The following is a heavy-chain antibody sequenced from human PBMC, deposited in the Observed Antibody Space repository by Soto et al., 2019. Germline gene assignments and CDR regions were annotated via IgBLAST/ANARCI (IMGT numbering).Heavy chain of an antibody. CDR1: GYTFTGYY. CDR2: INPNSGGT. Sequence: ASVKVSCKASGYTFTGYYMHWVRQAPGQGLEWMGWINPNSGGTNYAQKFQGRVTMTRDTSISTAYMELSRLRSDDTAVYYCAREGVDIVATQSYYYYYGMDVWGQGTTVT. CDR3: AREGVDIVATQSYYYYYGMDV. V-gene: IGHV1-2*02. J-gene: IGHJ6*02. D-gene: IGHD5-12*01.